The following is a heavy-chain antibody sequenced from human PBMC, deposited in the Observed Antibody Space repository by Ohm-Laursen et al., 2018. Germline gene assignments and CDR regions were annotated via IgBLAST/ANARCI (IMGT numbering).Heavy chain of an antibody. CDR3: ARGRGYSGWGLFDY. CDR1: GDSVSSNSAA. J-gene: IGHJ4*02. D-gene: IGHD5-18*01. V-gene: IGHV6-1*01. CDR2: TYYGSKWYN. Sequence: QTLSLTCAISGDSVSSNSAAWNWIRQSPSRGLEWLGGTYYGSKWYNDYAVSVKSRITINPDTSKNQFSLQLNSVTPEDTAVYYCARGRGYSGWGLFDYWGQGTLVTVSS.